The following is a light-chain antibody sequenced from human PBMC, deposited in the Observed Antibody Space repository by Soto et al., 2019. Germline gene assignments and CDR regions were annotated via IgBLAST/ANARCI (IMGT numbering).Light chain of an antibody. CDR3: EYWYSNPFWV. CDR2: LEGSGSY. Sequence: QPVLTQSSSASASLGSSVKLTCTLSSGHSSYIIAWHQQQPGKAPRYLMKLEGSGSYNKGSGVPDRFSGSRSGADHYITISNLPSEDEADYYSEYWYSNPFWVFCGGTQLTVL. V-gene: IGLV4-60*03. J-gene: IGLJ3*02. CDR1: SGHSSYI.